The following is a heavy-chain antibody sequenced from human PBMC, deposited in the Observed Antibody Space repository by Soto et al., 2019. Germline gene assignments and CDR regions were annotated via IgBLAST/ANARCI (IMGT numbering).Heavy chain of an antibody. CDR3: ARAPRGNYGYPSYFDY. Sequence: SETLXPTWTVSGGSISSGDWSWIRQPPGKGLEWIGYIYYSGSTNYNPSLKSRVTISVDTSKNQFSLKLSSVTAADTAVYYCARAPRGNYGYPSYFDYWGQGTLVTVS. CDR2: IYYSGST. V-gene: IGHV4-59*01. D-gene: IGHD3-10*01. CDR1: GGSISSGD. J-gene: IGHJ4*02.